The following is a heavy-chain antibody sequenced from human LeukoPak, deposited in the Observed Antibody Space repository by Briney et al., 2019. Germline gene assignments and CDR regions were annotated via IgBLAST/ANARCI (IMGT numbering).Heavy chain of an antibody. CDR2: IIPILGIA. V-gene: IGHV1-69*04. CDR1: GGTFSSYA. J-gene: IGHJ3*02. CDR3: ARLGIAAAEDAFDI. D-gene: IGHD6-13*01. Sequence: ASVKVSCKASGGTFSSYAISWVRQAPGQGLEWMGRIIPILGIANYAQKFQGRVTITADKSTSTAYMELSSLRSEDTAVYYCARLGIAAAEDAFDIWGQGTMVTVSS.